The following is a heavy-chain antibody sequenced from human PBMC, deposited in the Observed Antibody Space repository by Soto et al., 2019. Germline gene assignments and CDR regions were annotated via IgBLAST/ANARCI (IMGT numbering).Heavy chain of an antibody. V-gene: IGHV3-53*01. D-gene: IGHD6-25*01. CDR3: ARGGAATNFDY. Sequence: PGGSLRLSCAASGFTVSYNYMNWVRQAPGKGLEWVSVIYTGGTTYYADSVKGRFTISRDTSKNTLYLQMNSLRAEDTAMYYCARGGAATNFDYWGQGTLVTVSS. J-gene: IGHJ4*02. CDR1: GFTVSYNY. CDR2: IYTGGTT.